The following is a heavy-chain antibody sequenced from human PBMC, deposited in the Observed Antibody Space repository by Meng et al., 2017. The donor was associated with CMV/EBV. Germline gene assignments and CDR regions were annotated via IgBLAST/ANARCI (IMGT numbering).Heavy chain of an antibody. Sequence: GESLKISCAASGFTFSSYWMSWVRQAPGKGLEWVANIKQDGSEKYYVDSVKGRFTISRDNAKNSLYLQMNSLRAEDTAVYCCASIPMEWLFPRGMDVWGQGTTVTVSS. CDR2: IKQDGSEK. CDR1: GFTFSSYW. V-gene: IGHV3-7*01. CDR3: ASIPMEWLFPRGMDV. J-gene: IGHJ6*02. D-gene: IGHD3-3*01.